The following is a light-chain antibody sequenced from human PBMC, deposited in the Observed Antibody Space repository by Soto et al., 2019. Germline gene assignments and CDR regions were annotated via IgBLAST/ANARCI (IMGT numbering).Light chain of an antibody. V-gene: IGLV1-40*01. J-gene: IGLJ2*01. CDR2: NNN. CDR1: SSNIGAGYD. CDR3: QSYDTSLSASV. Sequence: QSALMQPPSVSGAPGQRVTISCTGTSSNIGAGYDVHWYQQLPGKAPKLLIYNNNNRPSGFPARFSASKSGTSASLAITGLQAEDEADYYCQSYDTSLSASVFGGGTKLTVL.